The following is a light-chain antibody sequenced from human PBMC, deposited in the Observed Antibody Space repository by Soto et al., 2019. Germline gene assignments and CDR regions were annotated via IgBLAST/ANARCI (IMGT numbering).Light chain of an antibody. CDR2: GAS. J-gene: IGKJ1*01. CDR3: QQYNNWPRGT. V-gene: IGKV3-20*01. Sequence: EIVLTQSPGTLSLSPGEIATLSFSASQSVSSSYLAWYQQKPGQAPRLLIYGASSRATGIPDRFSGSGSGTDFTLTISRLEPEDFAVYYCQQYNNWPRGTFGQGTKVDIK. CDR1: QSVSSSY.